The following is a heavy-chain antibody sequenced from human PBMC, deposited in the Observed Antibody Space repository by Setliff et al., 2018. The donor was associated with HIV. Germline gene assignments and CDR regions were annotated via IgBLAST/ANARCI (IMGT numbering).Heavy chain of an antibody. CDR1: GFTFGSQW. V-gene: IGHV3-74*01. CDR2: ISPDGSVI. Sequence: GGCLRLSCAASGFTFGSQWMHWVRQAPGRGLVWVSRISPDGSVINYAGSVKGRFTISRDNANNLLFLQMNNLRDEDTAVYYCASFYGDYGYWGHGTQVTVSS. J-gene: IGHJ4*01. CDR3: ASFYGDYGY. D-gene: IGHD3-10*01.